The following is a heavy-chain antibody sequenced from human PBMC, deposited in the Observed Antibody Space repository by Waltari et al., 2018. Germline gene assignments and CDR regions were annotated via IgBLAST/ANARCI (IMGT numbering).Heavy chain of an antibody. CDR2: ISSSSSTI. J-gene: IGHJ4*02. CDR1: GFTFSSYS. V-gene: IGHV3-48*01. Sequence: EVQLVEYGGGLVQHGGSQRLSCAASGFTFSSYSMNWVRQAPGKGLEWVSYISSSSSTIYYSDSAKGRFTISRDNAKNSLYLQMTSLRAEDTAVYYCAIDAWVVGATHLFAYWVQGTLVTVSS. D-gene: IGHD1-26*01. CDR3: AIDAWVVGATHLFAY.